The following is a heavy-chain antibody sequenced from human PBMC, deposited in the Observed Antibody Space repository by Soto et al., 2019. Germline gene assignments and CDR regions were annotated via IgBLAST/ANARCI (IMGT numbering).Heavy chain of an antibody. D-gene: IGHD2-15*01. J-gene: IGHJ4*02. Sequence: QLQESGPGLVKPSQTLSLTCTVSSGSISSGGYSWSWIRQPPGKGLEWIGYIYHSGSTYYNPSLKSRVTILVDRSKNQFSLKLSSVTAADTAVYYCARGEVVALGYWGQGTLVTVSS. CDR2: IYHSGST. CDR3: ARGEVVALGY. V-gene: IGHV4-30-2*01. CDR1: SGSISSGGYS.